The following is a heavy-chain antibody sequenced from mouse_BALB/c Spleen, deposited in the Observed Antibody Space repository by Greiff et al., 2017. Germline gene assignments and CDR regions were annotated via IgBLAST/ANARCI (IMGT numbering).Heavy chain of an antibody. V-gene: IGHV1S29*02. CDR2: IYPYNGGT. J-gene: IGHJ1*01. Sequence: EVQLQQSGPELVKPGASVKISCKASGYTFTDYNMHWVKQSHGKSLEWIGYIYPYNGGTGYNQKFKSKATLTVDNSSSTAYMELRSLTSEDSAVYYCARSYYRYWYFDVWGAGTTVTVSS. CDR1: GYTFTDYN. D-gene: IGHD2-14*01. CDR3: ARSYYRYWYFDV.